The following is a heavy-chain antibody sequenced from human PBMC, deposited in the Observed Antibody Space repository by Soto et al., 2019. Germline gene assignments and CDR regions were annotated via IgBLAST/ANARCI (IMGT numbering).Heavy chain of an antibody. Sequence: SETLSLTCTVSGGSISSYYWSWIRQPPGKGLEWIGYIYYSGGTNYNPSLKSRVTISVDTSKNQFSLKLSSVTAADTAVYYCARALILTGYYIHDAFDIWGQGTMVTVSS. V-gene: IGHV4-59*01. CDR2: IYYSGGT. CDR3: ARALILTGYYIHDAFDI. J-gene: IGHJ3*02. CDR1: GGSISSYY. D-gene: IGHD3-9*01.